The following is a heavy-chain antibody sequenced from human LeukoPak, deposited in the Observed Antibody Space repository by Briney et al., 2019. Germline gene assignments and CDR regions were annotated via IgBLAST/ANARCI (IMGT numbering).Heavy chain of an antibody. CDR1: GYTFTGYY. CDR3: ASGVAAAGTPFDY. Sequence: ASVKVSCKASGYTFTGYYMHWVRQAPGQGLEWMGIINPSGGSTSYAQKFQGRVTMTRDTSTSTVYMGLSSLRSEDTAVYYCASGVAAAGTPFDYWGQGTLVTVSS. CDR2: INPSGGST. V-gene: IGHV1-46*01. D-gene: IGHD6-13*01. J-gene: IGHJ4*02.